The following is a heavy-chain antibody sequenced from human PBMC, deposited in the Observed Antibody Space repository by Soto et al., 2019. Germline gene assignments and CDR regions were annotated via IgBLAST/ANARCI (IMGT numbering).Heavy chain of an antibody. D-gene: IGHD7-27*01. V-gene: IGHV1-2*04. Sequence: ASVKVSCKASGYTFTGYYMHWVRQAPGQGLEWMGWINPNSGGTNYAQKFQGWVPMTRDTSISTAYMELSRLRSDDTAVYYCARAPLGRGDAFDIWGQGTMVTVSS. CDR2: INPNSGGT. CDR1: GYTFTGYY. J-gene: IGHJ3*02. CDR3: ARAPLGRGDAFDI.